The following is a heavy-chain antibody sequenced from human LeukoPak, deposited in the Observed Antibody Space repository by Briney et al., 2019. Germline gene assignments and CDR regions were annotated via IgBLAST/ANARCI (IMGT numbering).Heavy chain of an antibody. V-gene: IGHV3-7*01. Sequence: GGSLRLSCAASGLTFSNYWMSWVRQAPGKGLEWVANIKQDGSEKYYVDSVKGRFTISRDNAKNSLYLQMNSLRAEDTAVYYCAGDRTRFPYWGQGTLVTVSS. D-gene: IGHD1-1*01. CDR1: GLTFSNYW. CDR2: IKQDGSEK. J-gene: IGHJ4*02. CDR3: AGDRTRFPY.